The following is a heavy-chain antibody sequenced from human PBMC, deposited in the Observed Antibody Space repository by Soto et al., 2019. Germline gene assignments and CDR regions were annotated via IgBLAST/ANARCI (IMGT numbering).Heavy chain of an antibody. Sequence: GGSLRLSCAASGFTFSNYAMHWVRQAPGKGLEWVAVLSYDGSNKYYADSVKGRFTISXXXXXXSXYXQXXXLRAEDTAVYYCARDSGTSDSWDQGTLVTVSS. V-gene: IGHV3-30-3*01. CDR1: GFTFSNYA. CDR2: LSYDGSNK. J-gene: IGHJ5*01. CDR3: ARDSGTSDS. D-gene: IGHD1-1*01.